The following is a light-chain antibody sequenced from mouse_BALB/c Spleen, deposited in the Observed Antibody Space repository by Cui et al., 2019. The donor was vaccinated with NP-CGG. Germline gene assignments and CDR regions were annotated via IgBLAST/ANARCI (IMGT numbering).Light chain of an antibody. CDR3: ALWYSNHWV. J-gene: IGLJ1*01. CDR1: TGAVTTSNY. Sequence: QAVVSQESALTTSPGETVRLTCRSRTGAVTTSNYANWVQEKPDHLFTGLIGGTNNRAPGVPARFSGSLIGDKAALTIIGAQTEDEAIYFCALWYSNHWVFGGGTKLTVL. V-gene: IGLV1*01. CDR2: GTN.